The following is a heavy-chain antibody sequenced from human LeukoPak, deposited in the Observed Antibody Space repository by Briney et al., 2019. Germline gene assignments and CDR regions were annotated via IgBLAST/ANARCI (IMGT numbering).Heavy chain of an antibody. CDR3: ARGPDFWSP. CDR2: INHSGST. CDR1: GGSFCGFY. J-gene: IGHJ5*02. D-gene: IGHD3-3*01. V-gene: IGHV4-34*01. Sequence: SETLSLTCAVYGGSFCGFYWSWIRQPPGKGLEWIGEINHSGSTNYNPSLESRVTISVDTSKNQFPLKLSSVPAADTAVYYCARGPDFWSPWGQGTLVTVSS.